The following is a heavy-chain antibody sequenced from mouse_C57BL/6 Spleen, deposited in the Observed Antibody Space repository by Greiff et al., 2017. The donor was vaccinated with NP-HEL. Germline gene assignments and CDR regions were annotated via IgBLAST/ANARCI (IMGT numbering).Heavy chain of an antibody. CDR3: ARSGDGYYGSFAY. J-gene: IGHJ3*01. CDR1: GYTFTSYW. Sequence: VQLQQPGAELVMPGASVKLSCKASGYTFTSYWMHWVKQRPGQGLEWIGEIDPSDSYTNYNQKFKGKSTLTVDKSSSTAYMQLSSLTSEDSAVYYCARSGDGYYGSFAYWGQGTLVTVSA. CDR2: IDPSDSYT. V-gene: IGHV1-69*01. D-gene: IGHD2-3*01.